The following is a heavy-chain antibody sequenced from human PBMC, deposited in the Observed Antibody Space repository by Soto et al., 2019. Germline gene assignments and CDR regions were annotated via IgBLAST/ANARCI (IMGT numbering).Heavy chain of an antibody. CDR2: ISSSGSTI. V-gene: IGHV3-11*01. Sequence: GGSLRLSCAASGFTFSDYYMSWIRQAPGKGLEWVSYISSSGSTIYYADSVKGRFTISRDNAKNSLYLQMNSLRAEDTAVYYCASLGYCSSTSCPYNWFDPWGQGTLVTVSS. CDR1: GFTFSDYY. CDR3: ASLGYCSSTSCPYNWFDP. J-gene: IGHJ5*02. D-gene: IGHD2-2*01.